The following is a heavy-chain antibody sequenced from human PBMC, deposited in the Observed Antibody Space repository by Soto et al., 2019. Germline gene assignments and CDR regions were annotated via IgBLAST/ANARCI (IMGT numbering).Heavy chain of an antibody. CDR3: ARERPLILGRRWYVDYYGMDV. J-gene: IGHJ6*02. Sequence: GGSLRLSCAASGFTFSSYDMHWVRQATGKGLEWVSAIGTAGDTYYPGSVKGRFTISRENAKNSLYLQMNSLRAEDTAVYYCARERPLILGRRWYVDYYGMDVWGQGTTVTVSS. CDR2: IGTAGDT. CDR1: GFTFSSYD. V-gene: IGHV3-13*01. D-gene: IGHD6-13*01.